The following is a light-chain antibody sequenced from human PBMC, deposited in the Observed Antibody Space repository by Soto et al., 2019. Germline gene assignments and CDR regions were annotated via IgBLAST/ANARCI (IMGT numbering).Light chain of an antibody. V-gene: IGLV2-14*01. CDR3: SSYISSSTLNV. CDR2: DVS. CDR1: SSDIGGYNY. J-gene: IGLJ1*01. Sequence: LTHPASVTGSTGQSITISCPGTSSDIGGYNYVSWYQQHPGKAPKLMIYDVSKRPSGVSNRFSGSKSGNTASLTISGLQAEDEADYYCSSYISSSTLNVFGTGTKVTVL.